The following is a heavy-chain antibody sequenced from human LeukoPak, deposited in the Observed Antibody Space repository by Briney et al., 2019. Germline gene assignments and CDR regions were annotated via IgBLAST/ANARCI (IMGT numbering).Heavy chain of an antibody. V-gene: IGHV3-11*01. CDR3: ARARLELPEEGWFDP. J-gene: IGHJ5*02. Sequence: GGSLRLSCAASGFTFSDYYMSWIRQAPGKGLEWVSYISSSGSTIYYADSVKGRFTISRDNAKNSLYLQMNSLRAEDTAVYYCARARLELPEEGWFDPWGQGPLVTSPQ. D-gene: IGHD1-7*01. CDR1: GFTFSDYY. CDR2: ISSSGSTI.